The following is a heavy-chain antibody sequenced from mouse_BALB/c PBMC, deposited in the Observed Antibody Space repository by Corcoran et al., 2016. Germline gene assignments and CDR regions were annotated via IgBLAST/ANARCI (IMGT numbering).Heavy chain of an antibody. CDR2: IDPANGNT. D-gene: IGHD3-1*01. CDR1: GFNIKDTY. Sequence: EVQLQQSGAELVKPGASVKLSCTASGFNIKDTYMHWVKQRPEQGLEWIGRIDPANGNTKYDPKFQGKATITADTSSNTAYLQLSSLTSEDTAFYYCARRANSNYFDYWGQGTTLTVSS. CDR3: ARRANSNYFDY. V-gene: IGHV14-3*02. J-gene: IGHJ2*01.